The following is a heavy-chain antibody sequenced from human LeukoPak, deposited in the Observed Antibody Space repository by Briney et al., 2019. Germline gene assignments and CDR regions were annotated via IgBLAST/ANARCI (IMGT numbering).Heavy chain of an antibody. CDR3: ARDRYYDPGAFDI. Sequence: SETLSLTCTVSGGSISSGGYYWSWIRQHPGKGLEWIGYIYYSGGTYYNPSLESRVTISVDTSKNQFSLKLSSVTAADTAVYYCARDRYYDPGAFDIWGQGTMVTVSS. D-gene: IGHD3-22*01. CDR1: GGSISSGGYY. CDR2: IYYSGGT. J-gene: IGHJ3*02. V-gene: IGHV4-31*03.